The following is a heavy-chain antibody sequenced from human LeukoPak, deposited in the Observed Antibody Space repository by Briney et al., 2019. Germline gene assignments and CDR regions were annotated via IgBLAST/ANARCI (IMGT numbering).Heavy chain of an antibody. V-gene: IGHV3-66*01. Sequence: GGSLRLSCAASGFTVSSNYMSWVRQAPGKGLEWVSVIYSGGSTYYADSVKGRFTISRDNSKNSLYLQMNSLRDEDTAVYYCCLGELSLYRYNWFDPWGQGTLVTVSS. J-gene: IGHJ5*02. CDR1: GFTVSSNY. D-gene: IGHD3-16*02. CDR3: CLGELSLYRYNWFDP. CDR2: IYSGGST.